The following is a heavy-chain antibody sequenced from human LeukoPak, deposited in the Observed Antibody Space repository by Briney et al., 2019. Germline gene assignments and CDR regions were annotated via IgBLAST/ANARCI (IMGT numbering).Heavy chain of an antibody. D-gene: IGHD2-21*02. CDR3: ARDDCGGDCYKGWYFDL. J-gene: IGHJ2*01. V-gene: IGHV4-59*01. CDR2: IYYSGST. Sequence: SETLSLTCTVSGGSISSYYWSWIRQPPGKGLEWIGYIYYSGSTNYNPSLKSRVTISVDTSRNQFSLKLSSVTAADTAVYYCARDDCGGDCYKGWYFDLWGRGTLVTVSS. CDR1: GGSISSYY.